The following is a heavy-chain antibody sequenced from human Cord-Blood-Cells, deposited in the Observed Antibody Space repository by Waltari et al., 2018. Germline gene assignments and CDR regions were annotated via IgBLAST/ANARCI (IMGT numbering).Heavy chain of an antibody. CDR3: ARDNKQQLVPGDY. D-gene: IGHD6-13*01. CDR1: GLTFSSYW. J-gene: IGHJ4*02. CDR2: IKQDGSEK. Sequence: EVQLVESGGGLVQPGGSLRLSCAASGLTFSSYWMRWVRQAPGKGLEWVANIKQDGSEKYYVDSVKGRFTISRDNAKNSLYLQMNSLRAEDTAVYYCARDNKQQLVPGDYWGQGTLVTVSS. V-gene: IGHV3-7*01.